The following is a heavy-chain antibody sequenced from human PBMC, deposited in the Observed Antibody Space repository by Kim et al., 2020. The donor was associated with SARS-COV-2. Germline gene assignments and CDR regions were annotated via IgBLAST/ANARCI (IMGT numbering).Heavy chain of an antibody. J-gene: IGHJ4*02. D-gene: IGHD4-17*01. Sequence: YNTSLTSRVTISVDTSKNQFSLKLSSVTAADTAVYYCARPKAPYGDFTDYWGQGTLVTVSS. CDR3: ARPKAPYGDFTDY. V-gene: IGHV4-39*01.